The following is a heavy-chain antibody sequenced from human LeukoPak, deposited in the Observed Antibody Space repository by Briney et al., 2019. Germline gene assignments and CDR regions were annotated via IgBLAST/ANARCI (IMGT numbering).Heavy chain of an antibody. V-gene: IGHV3-30*02. J-gene: IGHJ5*02. CDR2: IRYDGSNK. CDR1: GFTFSYNG. CDR3: ARGKTSQNIVTRKTYNWFDP. D-gene: IGHD2/OR15-2a*01. Sequence: GGSLRLSCVASGFTFSYNGMHWIRQAPGKGLEWVAFIRYDGSNKYYADSVKDRFTISRDNAKNSLYLQMKSLRAEDTAVYYCARGKTSQNIVTRKTYNWFDPWGQGTLVTVSS.